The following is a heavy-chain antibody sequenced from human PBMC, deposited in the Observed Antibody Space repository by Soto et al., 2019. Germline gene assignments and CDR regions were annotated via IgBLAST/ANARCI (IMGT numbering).Heavy chain of an antibody. D-gene: IGHD3-22*01. V-gene: IGHV1-3*01. CDR1: GYTFTSYA. J-gene: IGHJ3*02. CDR2: INAGNGNT. Sequence: ASVKVSCKASGYTFTSYAMHWVRQAPGQRLEWMGWINAGNGNTKYSQKFQGRVTITRDTSASTAYMELSSLRSEDTAVYYCARGVDSSGYYGSAFYICGQGTMVTVSS. CDR3: ARGVDSSGYYGSAFYI.